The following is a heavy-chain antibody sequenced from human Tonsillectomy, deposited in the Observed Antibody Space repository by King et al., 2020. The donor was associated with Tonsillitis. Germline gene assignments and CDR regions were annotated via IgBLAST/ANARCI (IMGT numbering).Heavy chain of an antibody. V-gene: IGHV3-30*18. CDR1: GFTFRSYG. J-gene: IGHJ5*02. CDR2: ISYDGSNK. D-gene: IGHD3-16*02. CDR3: AKGWGGLWGSYRSNWFDP. Sequence: HVQLVESGGGVVQPGRSLRLSCAASGFTFRSYGMHWVRQAPGKGLEWVAVISYDGSNKYYADSVQGRFTISRDNSKNTLYLQMNSLRAEDTAVYYCAKGWGGLWGSYRSNWFDPWGQGTLVTVSS.